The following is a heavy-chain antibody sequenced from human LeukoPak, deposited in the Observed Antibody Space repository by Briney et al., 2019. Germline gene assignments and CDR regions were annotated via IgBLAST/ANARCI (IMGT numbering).Heavy chain of an antibody. CDR2: INPTNGAT. D-gene: IGHD3-16*02. CDR3: ARAGSYRYADY. Sequence: ASVKVSCKASGYTFTSYAMHWVRQAPGQRLEWMGRINPTNGATDLTHRFQGRVTMTRDTSTTTAYMELSSLTSDDTAVYFCARAGSYRYADYWGQGTVVTVSS. CDR1: GYTFTSYA. V-gene: IGHV1-2*06. J-gene: IGHJ4*02.